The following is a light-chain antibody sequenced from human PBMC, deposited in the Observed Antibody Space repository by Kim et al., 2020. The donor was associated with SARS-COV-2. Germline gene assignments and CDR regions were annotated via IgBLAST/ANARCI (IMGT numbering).Light chain of an antibody. CDR2: KDS. CDR3: YSAADNKSWV. CDR1: VLAKKY. J-gene: IGLJ3*02. V-gene: IGLV3-27*01. Sequence: SYELTQPSSVSVSPGQTARITCSGDVLAKKYARWFQQKPVQAPVLVIYKDSERPSGIPERFSGSSSGTTVTLTISGAQVEDEADYYCYSAADNKSWVFGGGTKLTVL.